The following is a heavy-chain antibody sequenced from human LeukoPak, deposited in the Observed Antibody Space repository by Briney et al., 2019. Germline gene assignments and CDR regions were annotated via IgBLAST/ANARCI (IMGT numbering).Heavy chain of an antibody. Sequence: SQTLTLTCTVPGGSISSSSYYWGWIRQPPGKGLEWIGSIYYSGSTYYNPSLKSRVTISVDTSKNQFSLKLSSVTAADTAVYYCARLKGNDAFDIWGQGTMVTVSS. CDR3: ARLKGNDAFDI. V-gene: IGHV4-39*01. CDR1: GGSISSSSYY. J-gene: IGHJ3*02. CDR2: IYYSGST.